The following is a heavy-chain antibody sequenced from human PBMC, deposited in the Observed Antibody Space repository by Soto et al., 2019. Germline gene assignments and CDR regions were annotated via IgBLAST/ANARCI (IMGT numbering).Heavy chain of an antibody. Sequence: EVQLLESGGGSVQPGGSLRLACATSGFSFSTYAMTWVRQAPGKGLEWVSTFNGNGGGTYYADSVKGRFTISRDNSKNTLYLQMDSLRAEDTATYYCAKDNSLHWFDPWGQGTLVTVSS. D-gene: IGHD2-15*01. J-gene: IGHJ5*02. CDR2: FNGNGGGT. V-gene: IGHV3-23*01. CDR1: GFSFSTYA. CDR3: AKDNSLHWFDP.